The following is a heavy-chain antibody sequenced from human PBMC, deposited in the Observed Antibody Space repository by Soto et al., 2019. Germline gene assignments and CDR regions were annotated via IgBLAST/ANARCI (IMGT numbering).Heavy chain of an antibody. Sequence: QVQLVQSGAEVKKPGASVKVSCKASGYTFTSYAMHWVRQAPGQRLEWMGWINAGNGNTKYSQKFQCRVTITRDTCARTAYMEMSSLRSDDTAVYYCARDPPYCYDSSGYYPRYYYYYGMDVWGQGTTVTVAS. V-gene: IGHV1-3*01. CDR3: ARDPPYCYDSSGYYPRYYYYYGMDV. J-gene: IGHJ6*02. CDR2: INAGNGNT. CDR1: GYTFTSYA. D-gene: IGHD3-22*01.